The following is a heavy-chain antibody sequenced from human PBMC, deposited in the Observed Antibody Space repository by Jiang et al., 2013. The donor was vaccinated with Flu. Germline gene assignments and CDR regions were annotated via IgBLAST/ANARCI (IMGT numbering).Heavy chain of an antibody. CDR2: ISYDGSNK. V-gene: IGHV3-30-3*01. CDR1: GFTFSSYA. CDR3: ARSMITFGGVIATGVFDY. J-gene: IGHJ4*02. Sequence: VQLVESGGGVVQPGRSLRLSCAASGFTFSSYAMHWVRQAPGKGLEWVAVISYDGSNKYYADSVKGRFTISRDNSKNTLYLQMNSLRAEDTAVYYCARSMITFGGVIATGVFDYWGQGTLVTVSS. D-gene: IGHD3-16*02.